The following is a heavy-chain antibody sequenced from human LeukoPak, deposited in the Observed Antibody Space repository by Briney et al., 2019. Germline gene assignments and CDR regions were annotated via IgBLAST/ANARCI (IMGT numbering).Heavy chain of an antibody. Sequence: SVKVSCKASGGTFSSYAISWVRKAPGQGLEWMGGIIPIFGTANYAQKFQGRVTITADESTSTAYMELSSLRSEDTAVYYCARHMVRGVIEMVFDYWGQGTLVTVSS. D-gene: IGHD3-10*01. CDR2: IIPIFGTA. J-gene: IGHJ4*02. CDR3: ARHMVRGVIEMVFDY. V-gene: IGHV1-69*13. CDR1: GGTFSSYA.